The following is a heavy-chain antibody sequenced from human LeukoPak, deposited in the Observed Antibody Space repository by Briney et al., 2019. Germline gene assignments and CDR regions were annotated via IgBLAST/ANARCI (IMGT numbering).Heavy chain of an antibody. CDR2: ISYDGSNK. J-gene: IGHJ4*02. D-gene: IGHD5-18*01. V-gene: IGHV3-30*18. Sequence: GGSLRLSCAASGFTFSSYGMHWVRQAPGKGLEWVAVISYDGSNKYYADSVKGRFTISRDNSKNTLYLQMNSLRAEDTAVYYCAKVSGYSYGWGQGTLVTVSS. CDR3: AKVSGYSYG. CDR1: GFTFSSYG.